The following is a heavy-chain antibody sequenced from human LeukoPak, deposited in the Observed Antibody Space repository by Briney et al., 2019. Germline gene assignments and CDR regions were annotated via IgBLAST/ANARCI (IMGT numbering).Heavy chain of an antibody. CDR1: GFTFSSYE. D-gene: IGHD3-16*01. V-gene: IGHV3-74*01. Sequence: PGGSLRLSCAASGFTFSSYEMNWVRQAPGKGLVWVSRINSDGSTTNYADSVKGRFTISRDNAKNTLYLQMNSLRAEDTAVHYCVRVDGGYWGQGTLVTVSS. CDR2: INSDGSTT. J-gene: IGHJ4*02. CDR3: VRVDGGY.